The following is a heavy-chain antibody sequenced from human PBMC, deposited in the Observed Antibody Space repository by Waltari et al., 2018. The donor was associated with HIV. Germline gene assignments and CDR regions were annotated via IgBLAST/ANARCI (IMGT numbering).Heavy chain of an antibody. D-gene: IGHD3-22*01. CDR3: VRMLYYYDANGYSTGSFDY. CDR1: GFSLTTSGMC. J-gene: IGHJ4*02. Sequence: QVTLRESGPALVKPTQTLTLTCTFSGFSLTTSGMCVSWIRQSPGKALEWLALIDWDDDKYYSTSLKTRLTISKDTSKDQVVLIMTNVDPVDTATYYCVRMLYYYDANGYSTGSFDYWGQGTLVTVSS. CDR2: IDWDDDK. V-gene: IGHV2-70*01.